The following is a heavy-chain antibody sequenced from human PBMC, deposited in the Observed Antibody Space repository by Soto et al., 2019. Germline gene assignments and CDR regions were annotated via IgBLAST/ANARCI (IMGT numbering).Heavy chain of an antibody. J-gene: IGHJ6*02. D-gene: IGHD6-6*01. Sequence: ASVKVSCKASGGTFSSYAISWVRQAPGQGLEWMGGIIPIFGTANYAQKFQGRVTITADESTSTAYMELSSLRSEDTAVYYCARSTFGARHGLYYYGMDVWGQGTTVTVSS. CDR2: IIPIFGTA. CDR3: ARSTFGARHGLYYYGMDV. V-gene: IGHV1-69*13. CDR1: GGTFSSYA.